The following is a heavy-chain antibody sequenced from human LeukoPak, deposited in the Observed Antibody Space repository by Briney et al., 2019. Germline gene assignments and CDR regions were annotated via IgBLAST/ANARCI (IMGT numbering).Heavy chain of an antibody. Sequence: ASVKVSCKASGYTFTAYYIHWVRQAPGQGLEWMGWINPNGGGTNYAQKFQGWVTMTRDTSISTAYMELSRLRSDDTAVYYCSLTYYYDSSGPLGYWGQGTLVTVSS. J-gene: IGHJ4*02. CDR1: GYTFTAYY. CDR3: SLTYYYDSSGPLGY. CDR2: INPNGGGT. V-gene: IGHV1-2*04. D-gene: IGHD3-22*01.